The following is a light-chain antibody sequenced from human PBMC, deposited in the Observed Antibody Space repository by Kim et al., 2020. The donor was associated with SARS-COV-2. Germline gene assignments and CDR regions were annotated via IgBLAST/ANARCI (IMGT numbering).Light chain of an antibody. CDR1: QSVSNW. J-gene: IGKJ1*01. V-gene: IGKV1-5*03. Sequence: DIQMTQSPSILSASVGDSVTITCRASQSVSNWLAWYQQKPGKAPKLLIYETSILESGVPSGFSGSGSGTEFTLTLSSLQPDDFATYYCQQYNSYPWTFGQGTKLEI. CDR3: QQYNSYPWT. CDR2: ETS.